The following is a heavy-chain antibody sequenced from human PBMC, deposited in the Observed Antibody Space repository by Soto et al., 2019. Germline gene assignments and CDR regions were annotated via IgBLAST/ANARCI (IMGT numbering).Heavy chain of an antibody. Sequence: PGGSLRLSCAASGFTFSSYAMSWVRQAPGKGLEWVSAISGSGGSTYYADSVKGRFTISRDNSKDTLYLQMNSLRAEDTAVYYCAKAPIVVVPAAPVDYWGQGTLVTVSS. D-gene: IGHD2-2*01. CDR1: GFTFSSYA. CDR2: ISGSGGST. J-gene: IGHJ4*02. V-gene: IGHV3-23*01. CDR3: AKAPIVVVPAAPVDY.